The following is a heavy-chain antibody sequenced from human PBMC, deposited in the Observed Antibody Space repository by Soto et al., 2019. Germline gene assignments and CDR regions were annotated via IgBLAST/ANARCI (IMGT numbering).Heavy chain of an antibody. J-gene: IGHJ4*02. V-gene: IGHV3-30*03. Sequence: GGSLRLSCAASGFTFSSYGMHWVRQAPGKGLEWVAVISYDGSNKYYADSVKGRFTISRDNSKNTLYLQMNSLRAEDTAVYYCARVLEENYDFWSGYYPVPGIDYWGQGTLVTVSS. CDR3: ARVLEENYDFWSGYYPVPGIDY. D-gene: IGHD3-3*01. CDR2: ISYDGSNK. CDR1: GFTFSSYG.